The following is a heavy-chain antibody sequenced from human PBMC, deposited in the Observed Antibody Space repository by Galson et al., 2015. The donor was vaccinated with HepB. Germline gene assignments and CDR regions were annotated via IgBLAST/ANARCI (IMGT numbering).Heavy chain of an antibody. CDR3: ARPYCSSTSCYAVDY. Sequence: QSGAEVKKPGESLKISCKGSGYSFTSYWIGWVRQMPGKGLEWMGIIYPGDSDTRYSPSFQGQVTISADKSISTAYLQWSSLKASDTTMYYCARPYCSSTSCYAVDYWGQGTLVTVSS. CDR2: IYPGDSDT. V-gene: IGHV5-51*01. CDR1: GYSFTSYW. D-gene: IGHD2-2*01. J-gene: IGHJ4*02.